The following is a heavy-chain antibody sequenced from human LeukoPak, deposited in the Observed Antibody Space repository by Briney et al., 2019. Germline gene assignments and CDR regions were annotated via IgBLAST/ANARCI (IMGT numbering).Heavy chain of an antibody. CDR3: AKDRQARITMVRGVYNWYDP. J-gene: IGHJ5*02. D-gene: IGHD3-10*01. Sequence: SGGSLRLSCAASGFTFSTYSMSWVRQAPGKGLEWVSAISGSGGSTYYADSVKGRFTISRDNSKNTLYLQMNSLRAEDTAVYYCAKDRQARITMVRGVYNWYDPWGQGTLVTVSS. CDR2: ISGSGGST. CDR1: GFTFSTYS. V-gene: IGHV3-23*01.